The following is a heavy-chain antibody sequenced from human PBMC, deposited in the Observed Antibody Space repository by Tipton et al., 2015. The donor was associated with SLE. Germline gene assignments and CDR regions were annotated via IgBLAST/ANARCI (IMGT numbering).Heavy chain of an antibody. D-gene: IGHD1-26*01. CDR1: GGSFSGYY. CDR3: ARALVGATTDDY. Sequence: LRLSCAVYGGSFSGYYWSWIRQPPGKGLEWIGYIYYSGSTNYNPSLKSRVTISVDTSKNQFSLKLSSVTAADTAVYYCARALVGATTDDYWGQGTLVTVSS. V-gene: IGHV4-59*01. J-gene: IGHJ4*02. CDR2: IYYSGST.